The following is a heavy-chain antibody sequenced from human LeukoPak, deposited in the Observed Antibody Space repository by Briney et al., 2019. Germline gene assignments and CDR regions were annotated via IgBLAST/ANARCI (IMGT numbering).Heavy chain of an antibody. CDR1: GFSLSSYS. J-gene: IGHJ6*02. Sequence: PGGSLRLSCAASGFSLSSYSMNWVRQAPGKGLEWVSSITISSNFICYADSVKGRFTISRDNAKNSLFLQMNSLRAEDTAVYFCARDGHGDGFLTGYSYFGMDVWGQGTTVTVSS. D-gene: IGHD3-9*01. CDR3: ARDGHGDGFLTGYSYFGMDV. CDR2: ITISSNFI. V-gene: IGHV3-21*01.